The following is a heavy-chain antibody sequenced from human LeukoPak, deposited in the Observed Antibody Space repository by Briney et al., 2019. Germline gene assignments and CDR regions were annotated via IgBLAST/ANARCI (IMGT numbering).Heavy chain of an antibody. D-gene: IGHD3-22*01. Sequence: ASVKVSCKASGYTFTSYDINWVRQATGQGLERMGWMNPNSGNTGYAQKFQGRVTMTRNTSISTAYMELSSLRSEDTAVYYCARDKDDYYDSSGYPDYWGQGTLVTVSS. CDR1: GYTFTSYD. CDR3: ARDKDDYYDSSGYPDY. V-gene: IGHV1-8*01. CDR2: MNPNSGNT. J-gene: IGHJ4*02.